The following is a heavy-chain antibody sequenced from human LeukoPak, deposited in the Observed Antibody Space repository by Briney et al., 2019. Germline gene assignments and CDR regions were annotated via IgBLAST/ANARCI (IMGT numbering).Heavy chain of an antibody. J-gene: IGHJ5*02. CDR3: ARDGTETAGPFDP. CDR2: ISDSGGST. V-gene: IGHV3-23*01. Sequence: PGGSLRLSCAASGFTFSSYAMSWVRQAPGKGLEWVSAISDSGGSTNYADSVKGRFTISRDNSKNTLYLQMNSLRVEDTAVYYCARDGTETAGPFDPWGQGTLVTVSS. CDR1: GFTFSSYA. D-gene: IGHD1/OR15-1a*01.